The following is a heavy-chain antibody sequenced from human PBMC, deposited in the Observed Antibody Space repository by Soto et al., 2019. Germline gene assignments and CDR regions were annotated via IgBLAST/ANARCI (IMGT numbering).Heavy chain of an antibody. Sequence: PSETLSLTCTVSGGSVPSGGYYWGSVRQHPGKGLEWIGYIHYSGTTHYNPSLRSRPSISLETSQNTFSLTLTSMTVADSAIYYCSSGRVGLREPIEPFDLWGPGKKVTVSS. CDR1: GGSVPSGGYY. CDR2: IHYSGTT. J-gene: IGHJ3*01. CDR3: SSGRVGLREPIEPFDL. D-gene: IGHD4-17*01. V-gene: IGHV4-31*03.